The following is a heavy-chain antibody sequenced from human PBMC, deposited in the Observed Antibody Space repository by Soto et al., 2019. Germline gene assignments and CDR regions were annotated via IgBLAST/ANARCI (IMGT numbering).Heavy chain of an antibody. CDR1: GYSFTSYW. D-gene: IGHD2-2*02. Sequence: PGESLKISCKGSGYSFTSYWIGWVRQMPGKGLEWMGIIYPGDSDTRYSPSFQGQVTISADKSISTAYLQWSSLKASDTAMYYCARRWCSSTSCYKDYYYGMDVWGQGTTVTVSS. CDR2: IYPGDSDT. J-gene: IGHJ6*02. CDR3: ARRWCSSTSCYKDYYYGMDV. V-gene: IGHV5-51*01.